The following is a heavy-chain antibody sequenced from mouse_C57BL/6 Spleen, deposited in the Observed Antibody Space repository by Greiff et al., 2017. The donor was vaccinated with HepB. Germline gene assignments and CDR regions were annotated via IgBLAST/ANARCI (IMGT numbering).Heavy chain of an antibody. CDR2: IHPNSGST. CDR3: ARGDYDYAYYAMDY. Sequence: VQLQQSGAELVKPGASVKLSCKASGYTFTSYWMHWVKQRPGQGLEWIGMIHPNSGSTNYNEKFKSKATLTVDKSSSTAYMQLSSLTSEDSAVYYCARGDYDYAYYAMDYWGQGTSVTVSS. CDR1: GYTFTSYW. D-gene: IGHD2-4*01. V-gene: IGHV1-64*01. J-gene: IGHJ4*01.